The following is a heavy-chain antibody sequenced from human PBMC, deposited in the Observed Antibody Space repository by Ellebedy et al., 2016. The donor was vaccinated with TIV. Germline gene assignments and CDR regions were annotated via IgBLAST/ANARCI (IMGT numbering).Heavy chain of an antibody. CDR3: AKDVITH. J-gene: IGHJ4*02. CDR2: ISYDGSNK. CDR1: GFTFSSYG. Sequence: GGSLRLXXAASGFTFSSYGMHWVRQAPGKGLEWVAVISYDGSNKYYADSVKGRFTISRDNSKNTLYLQMNSLRAEDTAVYYCAKDVITHWGQGTLVTVSS. V-gene: IGHV3-30*18. D-gene: IGHD5-24*01.